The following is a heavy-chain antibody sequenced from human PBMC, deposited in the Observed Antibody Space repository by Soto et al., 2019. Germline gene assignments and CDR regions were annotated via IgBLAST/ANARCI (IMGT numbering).Heavy chain of an antibody. D-gene: IGHD3-10*01. J-gene: IGHJ6*02. CDR1: GFTFSSYE. CDR2: ISPSTTTI. V-gene: IGHV3-48*03. Sequence: VGALRLSCAASGFTFSSYEMNWVRQAPGKGLEWLSYISPSTTTIYYADSVKGRFTISRDNAEYSLYLQMSSLRAEDTAVYYCARDGARGGSLPDYGMDVWGQGTTVTVSS. CDR3: ARDGARGGSLPDYGMDV.